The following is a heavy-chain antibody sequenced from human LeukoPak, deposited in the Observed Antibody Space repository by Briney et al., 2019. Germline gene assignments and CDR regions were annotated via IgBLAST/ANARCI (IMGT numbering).Heavy chain of an antibody. CDR2: IHANSGKA. Sequence: ASVRVSCKTSGYTFRDYEINWVRQAPGLGLEWVAWIHANSGKAGSAQKFQGRVTLTRDTSTETAFMELSGLTSDDSATYFCARGHYGGNRYFDNCGQGTLVTVSS. D-gene: IGHD4-23*01. CDR1: GYTFRDYE. CDR3: ARGHYGGNRYFDN. J-gene: IGHJ4*02. V-gene: IGHV1-8*01.